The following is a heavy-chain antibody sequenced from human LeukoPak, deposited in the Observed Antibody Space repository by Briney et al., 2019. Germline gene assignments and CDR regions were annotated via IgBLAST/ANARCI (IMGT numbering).Heavy chain of an antibody. Sequence: GGSLRLSCAASGFSFSRYWMHWVRQAPGKGLVWVSCIGRDGSSTTYADSVKGRFTISRDNAKDSLYLQMSSLRAEDTAVYYCVRGSSGTVVRGVAWAWFDPWGQGTLVTVRS. CDR3: VRGSSGTVVRGVAWAWFDP. J-gene: IGHJ5*02. CDR1: GFSFSRYW. D-gene: IGHD3-10*01. CDR2: IGRDGSST. V-gene: IGHV3-74*01.